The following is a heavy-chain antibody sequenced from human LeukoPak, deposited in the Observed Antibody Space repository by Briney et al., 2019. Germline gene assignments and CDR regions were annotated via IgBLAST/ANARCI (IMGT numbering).Heavy chain of an antibody. Sequence: PSETLSLTCTVSGGYIGSYYWSWIRQPAGKGLEWIGRIYTSENTDYNPSLKSRVTMSVDMSTSQFSLRLTSVTAADTAVYYCAREGDYGDYSKSFYYMDVWGKGTTVTVS. CDR3: AREGDYGDYSKSFYYMDV. CDR1: GGYIGSYY. J-gene: IGHJ6*03. D-gene: IGHD4-17*01. CDR2: IYTSENT. V-gene: IGHV4-4*07.